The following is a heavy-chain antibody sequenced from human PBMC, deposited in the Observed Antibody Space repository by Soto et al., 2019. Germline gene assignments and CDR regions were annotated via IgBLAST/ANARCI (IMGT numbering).Heavy chain of an antibody. Sequence: QGHLVESGGGVVQPGRSLRLSCAASGFSFSDYGMHWVRQAPGKGLEWVAVISHYETKKYFEDSVKGRFTISRDNSKNTVYLQLDSLRVEDTAVYYCAKDWVGGSNRYQLDKWGQGTLVIVSP. J-gene: IGHJ4*02. CDR2: ISHYETKK. CDR1: GFSFSDYG. CDR3: AKDWVGGSNRYQLDK. V-gene: IGHV3-30*18. D-gene: IGHD2-2*01.